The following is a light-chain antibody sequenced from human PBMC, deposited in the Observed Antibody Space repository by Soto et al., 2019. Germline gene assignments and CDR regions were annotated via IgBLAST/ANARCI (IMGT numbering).Light chain of an antibody. CDR1: SSDVGGYNY. J-gene: IGLJ2*01. CDR3: SSYTSSSTMV. V-gene: IGLV2-14*01. CDR2: DVS. Sequence: QSALTQPASVSGSPGQSITISCTGTSSDVGGYNYVSWYEQHPGEAPKLMIYDVSKRPSGVSNRFSGSKSGNTASLTISGLQAEDEADYYCSSYTSSSTMVFGGGTKVTVL.